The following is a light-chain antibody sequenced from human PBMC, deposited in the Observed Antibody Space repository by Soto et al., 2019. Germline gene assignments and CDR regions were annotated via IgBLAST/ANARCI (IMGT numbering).Light chain of an antibody. Sequence: EIVLTQSPATLSLSPGERATLSCRASQSVSSYLAWYQQKPGQAPRLLIYDASNRATGIPARFSGSGSGTDFTLTIRSLEPEDFGVYYCQQRSNWPPVTFGGGTKVEIK. CDR2: DAS. V-gene: IGKV3-11*01. CDR3: QQRSNWPPVT. J-gene: IGKJ4*01. CDR1: QSVSSY.